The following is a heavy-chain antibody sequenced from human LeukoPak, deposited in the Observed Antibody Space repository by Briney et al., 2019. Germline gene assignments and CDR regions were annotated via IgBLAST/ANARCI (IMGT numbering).Heavy chain of an antibody. Sequence: SETLSLTCTVSGGSISRYYWNWIRQPAGKVLECIGHLYNSGSTNYNPSLKSRVTMSVDTSKNQFSLKLSSVTAADTAVYYCAREGQVGYCTNGVCPKEDPVFDPWGQGTLVTVSS. CDR1: GGSISRYY. CDR2: LYNSGST. V-gene: IGHV4-4*07. J-gene: IGHJ5*02. CDR3: AREGQVGYCTNGVCPKEDPVFDP. D-gene: IGHD2-8*01.